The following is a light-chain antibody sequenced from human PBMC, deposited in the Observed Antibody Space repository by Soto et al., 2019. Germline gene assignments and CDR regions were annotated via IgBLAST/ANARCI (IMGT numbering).Light chain of an antibody. CDR1: QSVSTK. Sequence: EMVMTQSPATLSVSLGERATLSCRASQSVSTKLVWYQQKPGQAPRLLIYGASTRATGIPARFSGSGSGTEFALTISSLPSEDFAVYYCQQHDQGWTFGQGTKVEIK. J-gene: IGKJ1*01. V-gene: IGKV3-15*01. CDR3: QQHDQGWT. CDR2: GAS.